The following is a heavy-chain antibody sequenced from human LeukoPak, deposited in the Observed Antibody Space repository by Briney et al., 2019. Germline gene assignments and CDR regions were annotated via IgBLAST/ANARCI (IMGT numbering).Heavy chain of an antibody. CDR2: INNDGSGT. J-gene: IGHJ4*02. Sequence: GGSLRLSCAASGLIFSRYWMHWVRRAPGKGLVWVSRINNDGSGTSYADSVKGRFTISRDNAKNTLYLQMNSLRAEDTAVYYCARDPGPYCGGDCYYFDYWGPGTLVTVSS. CDR3: ARDPGPYCGGDCYYFDY. CDR1: GLIFSRYW. V-gene: IGHV3-74*01. D-gene: IGHD2-21*02.